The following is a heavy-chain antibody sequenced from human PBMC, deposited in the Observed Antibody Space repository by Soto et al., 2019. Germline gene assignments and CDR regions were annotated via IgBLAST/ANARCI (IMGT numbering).Heavy chain of an antibody. CDR1: GGKVSSKSGA. J-gene: IGHJ4*02. V-gene: IGHV6-1*01. CDR3: ARAFYGDYDY. Sequence: SPTLSITYELSGGKVSSKSGAWNWIKQSPSRGLEWLGRTYYRPKWYNDYAVSVKSRITINPDTSKNQFSLQLNSVTPEDTAVYYCARAFYGDYDYWGQGTLVTVSS. CDR2: TYYRPKWYN. D-gene: IGHD4-17*01.